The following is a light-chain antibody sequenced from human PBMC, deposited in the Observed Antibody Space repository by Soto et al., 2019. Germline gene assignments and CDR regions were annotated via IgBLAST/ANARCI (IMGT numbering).Light chain of an antibody. CDR1: SNDVGNYNL. J-gene: IGLJ2*01. Sequence: QAALNQPASVSGSPGQSITISCTGTSNDVGNYNLVSWYQQHPGKAPKLMIYEGSKRPSGVSNRFSGSKSGNTASLTISGLQSEDEADYYCCSFAGSSTFMVFGGGTKLTVL. CDR3: CSFAGSSTFMV. CDR2: EGS. V-gene: IGLV2-23*01.